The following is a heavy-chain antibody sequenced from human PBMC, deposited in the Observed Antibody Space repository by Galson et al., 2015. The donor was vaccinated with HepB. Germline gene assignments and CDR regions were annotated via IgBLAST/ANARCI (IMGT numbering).Heavy chain of an antibody. CDR1: GFTFSSYS. V-gene: IGHV3-48*02. CDR2: ISSSSSTI. CDR3: ASAVVVTANNWFDP. D-gene: IGHD2-21*02. Sequence: SLRLSCAASGFTFSSYSMNWVRQAPGKGLEWVSYISSSSSTIYYADSVKGRFTISRDNAKNSLYLQMNSLRDEDTAVYYCASAVVVTANNWFDPWGQGTLVTVSP. J-gene: IGHJ5*02.